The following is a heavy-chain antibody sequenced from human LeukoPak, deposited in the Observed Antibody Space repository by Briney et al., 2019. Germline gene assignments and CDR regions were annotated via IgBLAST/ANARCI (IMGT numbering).Heavy chain of an antibody. V-gene: IGHV1-2*06. CDR1: GYTFTGYY. CDR2: INPNSGGT. J-gene: IGHJ6*02. D-gene: IGHD4-17*01. Sequence: ASVKVSCKASGYTFTGYYMHWVRQAPGQGLEWMGRINPNSGGTNYAQKFQGRVTMTRDTSISTAYMELSRLRSDDTAVYYCASHVHGDYHDYYYYGMDVWGQGTTVTVSS. CDR3: ASHVHGDYHDYYYYGMDV.